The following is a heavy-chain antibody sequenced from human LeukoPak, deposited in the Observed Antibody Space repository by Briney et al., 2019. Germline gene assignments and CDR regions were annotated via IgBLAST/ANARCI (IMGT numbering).Heavy chain of an antibody. CDR2: INPNSGGT. J-gene: IGHJ4*02. Sequence: AASVTVSCTASGGTFSSYAIGWVRQAPGQGLEWMGRINPNSGGTNYAQKFQGRVTMTRDTSISTAYMELSRLRSDDTAVYYCAREFTLYSSSWYDYWGQGTLVTVSS. D-gene: IGHD6-13*01. V-gene: IGHV1-2*06. CDR1: GGTFSSYA. CDR3: AREFTLYSSSWYDY.